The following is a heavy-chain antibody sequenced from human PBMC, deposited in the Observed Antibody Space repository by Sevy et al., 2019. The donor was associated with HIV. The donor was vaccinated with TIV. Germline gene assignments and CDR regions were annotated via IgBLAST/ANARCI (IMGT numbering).Heavy chain of an antibody. V-gene: IGHV3-30*18. CDR2: ISYDGSNK. D-gene: IGHD3-9*01. Sequence: GGSLRLSCAASGFTFSSYGMHWVRQAPGKGLEWVAVISYDGSNKYYADSVKGRFTISRDNSKNTLYLQMNSLRAEDTAGYYCAKASILRYYSIDYWGQGTLVTVSS. CDR3: AKASILRYYSIDY. J-gene: IGHJ4*02. CDR1: GFTFSSYG.